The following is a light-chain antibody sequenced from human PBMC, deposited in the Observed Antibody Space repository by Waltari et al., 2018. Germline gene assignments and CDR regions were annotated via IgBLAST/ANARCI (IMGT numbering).Light chain of an antibody. CDR3: QQYKDYPLT. CDR2: AAS. Sequence: DIQMTQSPSSMSASVGDTIPITLRASQAIRHYLAWFQQRPGKAPQSLIFAASSLQSGVPSRFSGRGSVTEFSLTIRGLQPEDFATYYCQQYKDYPLTFGPGTRVDF. J-gene: IGKJ3*01. V-gene: IGKV1-16*01. CDR1: QAIRHY.